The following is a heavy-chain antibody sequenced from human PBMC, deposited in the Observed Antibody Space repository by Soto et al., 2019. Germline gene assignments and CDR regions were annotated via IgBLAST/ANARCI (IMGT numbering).Heavy chain of an antibody. V-gene: IGHV4-31*03. J-gene: IGHJ6*02. CDR1: GGSISSGGYY. D-gene: IGHD4-17*01. Sequence: LSLTCTVSGGSISSGGYYWSWIRQHPGKGLEWIGYIYYSGSTYYNPSLKSRVTISVDTSKNQFSLKLSSVTAADTAVYYCARELTTVTKRYYYYYGMDVWGQGTTVTVSS. CDR3: ARELTTVTKRYYYYYGMDV. CDR2: IYYSGST.